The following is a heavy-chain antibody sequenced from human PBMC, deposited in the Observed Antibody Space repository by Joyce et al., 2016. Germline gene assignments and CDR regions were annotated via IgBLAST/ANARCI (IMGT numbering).Heavy chain of an antibody. Sequence: EVQLVESGGGLVQPGGSLRLSCAASGLTFNTYSMNWVRQAPGKGLEWVSYISRSSNTIYYVDSVKGRFTISRDNAKNSLYLQMNSLRAEDTAVYFCARATSYYFYYYMDVWGKGTTVTVSS. V-gene: IGHV3-48*01. CDR1: GLTFNTYS. J-gene: IGHJ6*03. CDR2: ISRSSNTI. CDR3: ARATSYYFYYYMDV.